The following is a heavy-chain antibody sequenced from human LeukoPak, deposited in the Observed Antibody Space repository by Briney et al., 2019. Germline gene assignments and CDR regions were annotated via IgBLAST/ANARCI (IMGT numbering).Heavy chain of an antibody. Sequence: ASVKVSCKASGYTFTSYDINWVRQATGQGLEWMGWMNPNSGNTGYAQKFQGRVTMTRNTSISTAYMELSSLRSEDTALYYCAKVAYCGGDCYSTQYFQHWGQGTLVTVSS. CDR2: MNPNSGNT. CDR1: GYTFTSYD. V-gene: IGHV1-8*01. J-gene: IGHJ1*01. D-gene: IGHD2-21*02. CDR3: AKVAYCGGDCYSTQYFQH.